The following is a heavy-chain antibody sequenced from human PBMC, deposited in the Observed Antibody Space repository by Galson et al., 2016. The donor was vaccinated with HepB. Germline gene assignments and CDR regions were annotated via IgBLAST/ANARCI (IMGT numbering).Heavy chain of an antibody. CDR1: GFTFDDYA. CDR3: AKDQYTNYGSWYFDL. CDR2: ISWNSGSI. V-gene: IGHV3-9*01. Sequence: SLRLSCAASGFTFDDYAMHWVRQAPGKGLEWVSGISWNSGSIDYADSVKGRFTISRDNAKNSLYLQMDRLRPEDTALYYCAKDQYTNYGSWYFDLWGRGTLVAVSS. D-gene: IGHD4-11*01. J-gene: IGHJ2*01.